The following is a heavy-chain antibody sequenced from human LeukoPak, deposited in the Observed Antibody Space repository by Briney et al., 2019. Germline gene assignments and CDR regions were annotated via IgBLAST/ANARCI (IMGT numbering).Heavy chain of an antibody. Sequence: AGGSLRLSCAASGFTFSSYAMSWVRQAPGKGLEWVSFITTSGATTSYADSVKGRFTISRGNPRNTLYMQMNSLRDEDTALYYCAIMHGYYDGSGYWVQWGQGTLVTVSS. J-gene: IGHJ4*02. CDR2: ITTSGATT. D-gene: IGHD3-22*01. CDR3: AIMHGYYDGSGYWVQ. V-gene: IGHV3-23*01. CDR1: GFTFSSYA.